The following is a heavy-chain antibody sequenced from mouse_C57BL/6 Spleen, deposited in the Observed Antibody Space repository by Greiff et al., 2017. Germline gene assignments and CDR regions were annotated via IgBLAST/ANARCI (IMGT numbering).Heavy chain of an antibody. Sequence: DVMLVESEGGLVQPGSSMKLSCTASGFTFSDYYMAWVRQVPEKGLEWVANINYDGSSTYYLDSLKSRFIISRDNAKNILYLQMSSLKSEDTATYYCAREWEGYFDYWGQGTTLTVSS. CDR2: INYDGSST. CDR1: GFTFSDYY. CDR3: AREWEGYFDY. V-gene: IGHV5-16*01. D-gene: IGHD4-1*01. J-gene: IGHJ2*01.